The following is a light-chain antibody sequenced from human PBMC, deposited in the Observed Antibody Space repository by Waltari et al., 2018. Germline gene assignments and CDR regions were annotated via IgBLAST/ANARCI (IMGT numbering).Light chain of an antibody. Sequence: SYVLTQPPSVSVAPGQTARITCGGNDIGSKSVHWYQQKPGQAPVLVIFYDSDRPSGMPERFSGSNAGNTATLSISRVEAGDEAGYYCQVWASSTDHHAVFGGGTQLTVL. CDR1: DIGSKS. CDR3: QVWASSTDHHAV. V-gene: IGLV3-21*04. CDR2: YDS. J-gene: IGLJ7*01.